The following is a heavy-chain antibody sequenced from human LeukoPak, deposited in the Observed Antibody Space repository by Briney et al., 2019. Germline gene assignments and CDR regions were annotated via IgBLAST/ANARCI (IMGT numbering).Heavy chain of an antibody. Sequence: ASVKVSCKTSGCTFTSYAMNWVRQAPGQGLEWIGWINTNTGNPTYAQGFIGRFVFSLDTSVSTAYLQINSLKAEDTALYYCARGKDTVVDYWGQGTLVTVSP. CDR1: GCTFTSYA. D-gene: IGHD5-18*01. CDR3: ARGKDTVVDY. CDR2: INTNTGNP. J-gene: IGHJ4*02. V-gene: IGHV7-4-1*02.